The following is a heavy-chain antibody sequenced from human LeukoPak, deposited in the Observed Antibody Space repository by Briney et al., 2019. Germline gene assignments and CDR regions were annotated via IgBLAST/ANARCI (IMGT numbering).Heavy chain of an antibody. CDR1: GFSFSSYW. CDR2: IHNDYRT. J-gene: IGHJ4*02. Sequence: GGSLGLSCAASGFSFSSYWMAWVRQAPGKGLEWVAGIHNDYRTFYADSVKGRFTILRDDSSNTVYLQMNSLRAEDTAIFYCANHFGGGQGALVTVSS. V-gene: IGHV3-53*01. D-gene: IGHD3-10*01. CDR3: ANHFG.